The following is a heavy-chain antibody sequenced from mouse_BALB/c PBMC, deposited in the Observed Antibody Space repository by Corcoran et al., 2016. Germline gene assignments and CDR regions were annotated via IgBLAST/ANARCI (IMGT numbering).Heavy chain of an antibody. CDR2: ISYDGSN. D-gene: IGHD1-1*01. CDR1: GYSITRGYY. CDR3: ASYYGSIFLDY. V-gene: IGHV3-6*02. Sequence: DVQLEESGPGLVKHSQSLSLTCSVTGYSITRGYYWNWIRQFPGNKLEWMGYISYDGSNNYNPSLKNRNPITRDTSKNHFFLNLNSVTTEDTSTYYCASYYGSIFLDYWGEGTTLTVSS. J-gene: IGHJ2*01.